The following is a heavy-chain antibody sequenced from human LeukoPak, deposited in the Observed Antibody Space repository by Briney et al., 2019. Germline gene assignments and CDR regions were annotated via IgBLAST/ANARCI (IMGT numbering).Heavy chain of an antibody. J-gene: IGHJ4*02. V-gene: IGHV3-30*02. Sequence: GGSLRLSCAASGFSFSSHGMHWVRQAPGKGLEWVTFIWYDGSNKYYADSVKGRFTISRDNSKNTLSLQMNSLRPEDTAVYYCAKDGYCSSTNCYPAPYWGQGTLVTVSS. CDR1: GFSFSSHG. CDR2: IWYDGSNK. D-gene: IGHD2-2*01. CDR3: AKDGYCSSTNCYPAPY.